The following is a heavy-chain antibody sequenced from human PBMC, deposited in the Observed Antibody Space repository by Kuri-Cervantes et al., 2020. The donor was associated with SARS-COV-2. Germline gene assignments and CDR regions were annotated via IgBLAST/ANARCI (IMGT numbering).Heavy chain of an antibody. CDR3: ATGLSSGWYYANSGHYFDY. D-gene: IGHD6-19*01. CDR1: GFTFSSYA. Sequence: GESLKISCAASGFTFSSYAMHWVRQAPGKGLEWVAVISYDGSNKYYADSVEGRFTISRDNSKNTLYLQMNSLRAEDTAVYYCATGLSSGWYYANSGHYFDYWGQGTLVTVSS. CDR2: ISYDGSNK. J-gene: IGHJ4*02. V-gene: IGHV3-30-3*01.